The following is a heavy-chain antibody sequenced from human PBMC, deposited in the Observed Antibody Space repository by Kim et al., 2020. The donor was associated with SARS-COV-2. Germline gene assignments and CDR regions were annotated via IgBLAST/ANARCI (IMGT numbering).Heavy chain of an antibody. CDR2: INPNSGGT. D-gene: IGHD3-22*01. J-gene: IGHJ5*02. CDR3: ATPAYYYDSSGRYNWFDP. V-gene: IGHV1-2*06. Sequence: ASVKVSCKASGYTFTGYYMHWVRQAPGQGLEWMGRINPNSGGTNYAQKFQGRVTMTRDTSISTAYMELSRLRSDDTAVYYCATPAYYYDSSGRYNWFDPWGQGTLVTVSS. CDR1: GYTFTGYY.